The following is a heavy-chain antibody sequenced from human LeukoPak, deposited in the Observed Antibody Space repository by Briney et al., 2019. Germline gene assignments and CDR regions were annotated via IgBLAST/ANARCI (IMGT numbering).Heavy chain of an antibody. CDR1: GFTFSNYW. CDR3: ARATRDWSVVITYYFDY. Sequence: GGSLRLSCAASGFTFSNYWMNWVRQAPGKGLEWVANIKEDDSEKYYADSVKGRFTIYRDNTKNSLYLQMNSLRAEDTAVYYCARATRDWSVVITYYFDYWGQGTLVTVSS. D-gene: IGHD3-3*01. J-gene: IGHJ4*02. V-gene: IGHV3-7*01. CDR2: IKEDDSEK.